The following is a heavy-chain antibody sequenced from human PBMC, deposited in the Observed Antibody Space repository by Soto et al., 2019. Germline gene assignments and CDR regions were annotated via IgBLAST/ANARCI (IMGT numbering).Heavy chain of an antibody. Sequence: EVQLVESGGGSVEPGGSLRLSCAVSGFTFSSYEMSWVRQAPGKGLECIAYISSSGSTTDHADSVKGRYTVSRDNAKNALYLEMNSLRVEDSGIYYCAREAKYYESSCYAGRYFDYWGQGALVTVSS. CDR1: GFTFSSYE. CDR3: AREAKYYESSCYAGRYFDY. V-gene: IGHV3-48*03. D-gene: IGHD3-22*01. J-gene: IGHJ4*02. CDR2: ISSSGSTT.